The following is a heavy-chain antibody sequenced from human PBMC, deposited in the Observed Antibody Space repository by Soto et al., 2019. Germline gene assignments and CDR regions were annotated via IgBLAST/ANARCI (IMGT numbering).Heavy chain of an antibody. D-gene: IGHD3-22*01. CDR2: INSDGGST. CDR1: GFTFSSYW. V-gene: IGHV3-74*01. Sequence: EVQLVESGGGLVQPGGSLRLSCAASGFTFSSYWMHWVRQAPGKGLVWVSRINSDGGSTSYADSVKGRFTSSRDNAKSSLYLDMNSLRAEDTAVYYFARDPTYYYDSTGYYDSWGQGTLVTVSS. J-gene: IGHJ5*01. CDR3: ARDPTYYYDSTGYYDS.